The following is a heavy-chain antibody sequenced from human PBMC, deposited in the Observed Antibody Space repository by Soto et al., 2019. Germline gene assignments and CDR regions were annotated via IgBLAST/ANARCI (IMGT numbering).Heavy chain of an antibody. Sequence: QVQLVQSGPEVKKPGASVKVSCKASGYTFTTYGFSWVRQAPGQGLECVGWISASNGNTHYSEKFQGRVTMTTDTSTNTAYKELRSLTSGDTAVYYCASEPIYYNDGSGYYPLGYWGQGTLVTVSS. V-gene: IGHV1-18*04. J-gene: IGHJ4*02. CDR1: GYTFTTYG. CDR2: ISASNGNT. CDR3: ASEPIYYNDGSGYYPLGY. D-gene: IGHD3-22*01.